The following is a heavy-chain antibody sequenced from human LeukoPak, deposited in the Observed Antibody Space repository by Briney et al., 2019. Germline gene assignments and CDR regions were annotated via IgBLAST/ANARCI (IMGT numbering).Heavy chain of an antibody. V-gene: IGHV3-48*02. J-gene: IGHJ4*02. CDR2: ISSSSSTI. D-gene: IGHD5-18*01. CDR3: ARAHVRYSYGSVDY. Sequence: PGGSLRLSCAASGFTLISYSMNWVRQAPAKGLEWVSYISSSSSTIYYADSVKGRFTISRDNAKNSLYLQMNSLRDEDTAVYYCARAHVRYSYGSVDYWGQGTLVTVSS. CDR1: GFTLISYS.